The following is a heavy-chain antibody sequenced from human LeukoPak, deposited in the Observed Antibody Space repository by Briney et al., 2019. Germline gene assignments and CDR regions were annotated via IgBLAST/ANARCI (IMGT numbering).Heavy chain of an antibody. CDR2: MNPSTGNT. J-gene: IGHJ5*02. CDR3: ARDSPHYCSSTSCSKFDP. Sequence: ASVKVSCKASGYTFSSYDINWVRQATGQGLEWMGWMNPSTGNTGYAQKLQGRVTMTTDTSTSTAYMELRSLRSDDTAVYYCARDSPHYCSSTSCSKFDPWGQGTLVTVSS. D-gene: IGHD2-2*01. V-gene: IGHV1-8*01. CDR1: GYTFSSYD.